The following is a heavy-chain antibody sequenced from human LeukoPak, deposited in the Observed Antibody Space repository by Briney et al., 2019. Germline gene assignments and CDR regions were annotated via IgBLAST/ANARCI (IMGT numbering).Heavy chain of an antibody. CDR2: IYTSGST. J-gene: IGHJ6*02. V-gene: IGHV4-61*02. CDR3: AREYYDILTGPLGMDV. Sequence: SQTLSLTCTVSGGSISSGSYYWSWIRQPAGKGLEWIGRIYTSGSTNYNPSLKSRVTISVDTSKNQFSLKLSSVTAADTAVYYCAREYYDILTGPLGMDVWGQGTTVTVSS. CDR1: GGSISSGSYY. D-gene: IGHD3-9*01.